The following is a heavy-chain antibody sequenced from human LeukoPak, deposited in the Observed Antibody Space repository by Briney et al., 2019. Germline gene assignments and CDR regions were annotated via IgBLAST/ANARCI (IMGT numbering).Heavy chain of an antibody. CDR1: GGTFSSYA. CDR3: AIRXRRVVPAGGAFDI. D-gene: IGHD2-2*01. CDR2: IIPIFGTA. Sequence: SVKVSCEASGGTFSSYAISWVRQAPGQGLEWMGGIIPIFGTANYAQKFQGRVTITVDESTSTAYMELSSLRSEDTAVYYCAIRXRRVVPAGGAFDIWGQGTMVTVSS. J-gene: IGHJ3*02. V-gene: IGHV1-69*13.